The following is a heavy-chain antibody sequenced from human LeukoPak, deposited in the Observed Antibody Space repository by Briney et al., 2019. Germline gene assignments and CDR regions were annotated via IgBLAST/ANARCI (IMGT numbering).Heavy chain of an antibody. J-gene: IGHJ5*02. D-gene: IGHD3-10*01. CDR2: IDPYSGGT. CDR3: ARGNYYGSGPLFDA. V-gene: IGHV1-2*02. Sequence: ASVKVSCKASGYTFNDYYMHWVRQAPGQGLEWMGWIDPYSGGTNYARKFQGRVTMTRDTSISTAYMELSRLTSDDTAEYYCARGNYYGSGPLFDAWGQGALVTVSS. CDR1: GYTFNDYY.